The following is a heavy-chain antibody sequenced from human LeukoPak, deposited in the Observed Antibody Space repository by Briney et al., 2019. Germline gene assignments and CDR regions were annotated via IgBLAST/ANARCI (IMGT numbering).Heavy chain of an antibody. V-gene: IGHV1-3*01. CDR3: ARDRVATGFGGMDV. J-gene: IGHJ6*02. CDR1: GYTFTSYG. Sequence: GASVKVSCKASGYTFTSYGISWVRQAPGQGLEWMGWINAGNGNPQYSQKFQGRITIARDTSASTAYMELSSLISEDTAVYYCARDRVATGFGGMDVWGQGSTVTVSS. D-gene: IGHD5-12*01. CDR2: INAGNGNP.